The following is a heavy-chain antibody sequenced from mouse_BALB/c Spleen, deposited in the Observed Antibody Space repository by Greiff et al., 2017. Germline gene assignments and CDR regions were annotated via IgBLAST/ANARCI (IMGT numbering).Heavy chain of an antibody. D-gene: IGHD1-1*01. Sequence: VQLKESGTVLARPGASVKMSCKASGYTFTSYWMHWVKQRPGQGLEWIGAIYPGNSDTSYNQKFKGKAKLTAVTSTSTAYMELSSLTNEDSAVYYCTREHYYGSSRFAYWGQGTLVTVSA. J-gene: IGHJ3*01. V-gene: IGHV1-5*01. CDR1: GYTFTSYW. CDR3: TREHYYGSSRFAY. CDR2: IYPGNSDT.